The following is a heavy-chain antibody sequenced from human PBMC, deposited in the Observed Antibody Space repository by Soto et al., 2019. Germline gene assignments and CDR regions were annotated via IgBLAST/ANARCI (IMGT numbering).Heavy chain of an antibody. Sequence: GGSLRLSCATSGFPFSGHYMTWIRQSPGKGLEFISYISPGGRYTNYGDSVKGRFTISRDNAKNSLFLQVNTLRDEDTAVYYCSRGGGGGVLNHSGQGTWDTFSS. D-gene: IGHD2-15*01. CDR1: GFPFSGHY. J-gene: IGHJ5*02. CDR3: SRGGGGGVLNH. V-gene: IGHV3-11*05. CDR2: ISPGGRYT.